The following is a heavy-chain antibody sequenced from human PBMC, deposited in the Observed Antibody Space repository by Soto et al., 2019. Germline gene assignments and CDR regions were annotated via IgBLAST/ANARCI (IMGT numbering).Heavy chain of an antibody. CDR1: GGSISSGGYY. CDR2: IYYSGST. CDR3: ARRVGHSSGAYIDY. D-gene: IGHD3-22*01. J-gene: IGHJ4*02. V-gene: IGHV4-31*03. Sequence: SETLSLTCTVSGGSISSGGYYWSWIRQHPGKGLEWIGYIYYSGSTYYNPSLKSRVTISVDTSKNQFSLKLSSVTAADTAVYYCARRVGHSSGAYIDYSGQATLVSVSS.